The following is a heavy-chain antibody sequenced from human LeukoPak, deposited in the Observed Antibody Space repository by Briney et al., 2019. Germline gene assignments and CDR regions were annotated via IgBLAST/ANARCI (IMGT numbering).Heavy chain of an antibody. CDR1: GGSISSSSYY. CDR2: IYYSGST. J-gene: IGHJ3*02. D-gene: IGHD2-21*02. Sequence: SETLSLTCTVSGGSISSSSYYWGWIRQPPWKGLEWIGSIYYSGSTYYNPSLKSRVTISVDTSKNQFSLKLSSVTAADTAVYYCARIMAVVTANDAFDIWGQGTMVTVSS. V-gene: IGHV4-39*07. CDR3: ARIMAVVTANDAFDI.